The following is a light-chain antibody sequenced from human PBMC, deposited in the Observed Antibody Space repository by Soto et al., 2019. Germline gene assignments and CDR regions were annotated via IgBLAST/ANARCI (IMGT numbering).Light chain of an antibody. Sequence: EIVLTQSPGILSLSPGERATLSCRASQSVSNNYLAWYQQKPGQAPRLLIYGASNRATGIPDRFSGSGSGTDFTLTISRLEPEDFAVYYWQQYGSSGTFGQGTKVDIK. CDR2: GAS. CDR1: QSVSNNY. CDR3: QQYGSSGT. V-gene: IGKV3-20*01. J-gene: IGKJ1*01.